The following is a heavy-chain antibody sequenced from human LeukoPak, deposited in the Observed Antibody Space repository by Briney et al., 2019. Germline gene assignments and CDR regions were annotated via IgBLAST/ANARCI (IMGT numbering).Heavy chain of an antibody. D-gene: IGHD2-2*01. V-gene: IGHV3-30*02. Sequence: GRSLRRSCAASGFTFSSYGMHWVRQAPGKGLESVAFIRYDGSNKYHADSVKGRFTISRDNSKNTLYLQMNNLRAEDTAVYYCANRYCSDTTCQETYFDYWGQGTLVTVSS. CDR3: ANRYCSDTTCQETYFDY. CDR1: GFTFSSYG. J-gene: IGHJ4*02. CDR2: IRYDGSNK.